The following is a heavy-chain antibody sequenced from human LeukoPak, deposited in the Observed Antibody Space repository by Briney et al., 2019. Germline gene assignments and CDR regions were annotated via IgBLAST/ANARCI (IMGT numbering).Heavy chain of an antibody. CDR3: AKGVDYYDSSGYSYYFDY. V-gene: IGHV3-23*01. CDR2: ISDGGGGK. Sequence: PGGSLRLSCVASGFSFSTYTMSWVRQAPGKGLEWVSAISDGGGGKYYSDSVKGRFTISRDNSGNTLYLQMNSLRAEDTAVYYCAKGVDYYDSSGYSYYFDYWGQGTLVTVSS. J-gene: IGHJ4*02. CDR1: GFSFSTYT. D-gene: IGHD3-22*01.